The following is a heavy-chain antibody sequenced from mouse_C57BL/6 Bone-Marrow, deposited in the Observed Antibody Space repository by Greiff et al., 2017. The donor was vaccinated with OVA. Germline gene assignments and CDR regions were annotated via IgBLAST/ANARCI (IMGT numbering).Heavy chain of an antibody. CDR3: ASNYYGSSYEAY. Sequence: QVQLQQSGPELVKPGASVKISCKASGYAFSSSWMNWVKQRPGKGLEWIGRIYPGDGDTNYNGKFKGKATLTADNSSSTAYMQLSSLTSEDSAVYFCASNYYGSSYEAYWGQGTLVTVSA. D-gene: IGHD1-1*01. CDR1: GYAFSSSW. J-gene: IGHJ3*01. V-gene: IGHV1-82*01. CDR2: IYPGDGDT.